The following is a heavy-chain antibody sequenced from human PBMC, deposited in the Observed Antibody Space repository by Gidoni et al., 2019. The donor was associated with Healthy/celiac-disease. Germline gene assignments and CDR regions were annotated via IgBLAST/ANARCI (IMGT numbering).Heavy chain of an antibody. V-gene: IGHV3-21*01. D-gene: IGHD6-19*01. Sequence: EVQLVESGGGLVKPGGSLRLSCAASGFPFSSYSMNWVRQAPGKGLEWVSYISRSSSYIYDADSVKGRFTISRDNAKNSLYLQMNSLRAEDTAVYYCAREGFSSGWYVGDAFDIWGQGTMVTVSS. CDR3: AREGFSSGWYVGDAFDI. CDR1: GFPFSSYS. CDR2: ISRSSSYI. J-gene: IGHJ3*02.